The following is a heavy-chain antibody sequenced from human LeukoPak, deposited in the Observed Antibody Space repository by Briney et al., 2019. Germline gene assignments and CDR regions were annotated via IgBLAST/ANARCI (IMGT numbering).Heavy chain of an antibody. CDR1: GFTFSSYW. J-gene: IGHJ4*02. CDR2: ISGSGGST. V-gene: IGHV3-23*01. D-gene: IGHD2-2*01. Sequence: GGSLRLSCAASGFTFSSYWMHWVRQAPGKGLEWVAAISGSGGSTYYADSVKGRFTISRDNSKNTLYLQMNSLRAEDTALYYCAKESLPIVVVPAAMFDYWGQGTLVTVSS. CDR3: AKESLPIVVVPAAMFDY.